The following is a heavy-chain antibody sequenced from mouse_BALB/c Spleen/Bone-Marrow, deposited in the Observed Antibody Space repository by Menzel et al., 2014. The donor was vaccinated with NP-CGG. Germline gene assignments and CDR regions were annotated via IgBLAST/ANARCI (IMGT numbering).Heavy chain of an antibody. V-gene: IGHV2-9*02. CDR2: IWAGGST. D-gene: IGHD1-1*01. Sequence: VQLQQSGPGLVAPSQSLSITCTVSGFSLTSYGLHWVRRPPGKGLEWLGVIWAGGSTNYNSALMSRLSISKDNSKSQVSLKMNSLQTDDTAMYYCARAPLLRYHYAMDYWGQGTSVTVSS. J-gene: IGHJ4*01. CDR3: ARAPLLRYHYAMDY. CDR1: GFSLTSYG.